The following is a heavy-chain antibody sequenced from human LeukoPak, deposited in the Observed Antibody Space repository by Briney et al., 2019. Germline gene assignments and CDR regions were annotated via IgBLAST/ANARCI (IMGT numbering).Heavy chain of an antibody. Sequence: SQTRSLTCAISGDSVSSNSAAWNWIRQSPSRGLEWLGRTYNRSKWYNDYAVSVKSRITINPDTSKNQFSLQLNSVTPGDTAVYYCASVYSSSWYGDDYWGQGTLVTVSS. J-gene: IGHJ4*02. CDR1: GDSVSSNSAA. D-gene: IGHD6-13*01. V-gene: IGHV6-1*01. CDR3: ASVYSSSWYGDDY. CDR2: TYNRSKWYN.